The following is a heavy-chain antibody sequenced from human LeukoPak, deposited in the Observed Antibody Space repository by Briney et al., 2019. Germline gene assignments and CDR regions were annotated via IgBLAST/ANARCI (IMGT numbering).Heavy chain of an antibody. CDR1: GSSISSYY. Sequence: SETLSLTCTVSGSSISSYYWSWIRQPPGKGLEWIGYIHYSGSTNYNPSLKSRVTISVDTSKNQFSLKVSSVTAADTAVYYCARHSSGYYRFDYWGQGTLVTVSS. D-gene: IGHD3-22*01. J-gene: IGHJ4*02. CDR2: IHYSGST. V-gene: IGHV4-59*08. CDR3: ARHSSGYYRFDY.